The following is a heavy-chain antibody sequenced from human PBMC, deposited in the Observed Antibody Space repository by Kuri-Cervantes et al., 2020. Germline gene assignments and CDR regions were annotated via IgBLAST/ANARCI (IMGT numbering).Heavy chain of an antibody. CDR2: INPNSGGT. CDR3: ARDQKRWLQFLDY. J-gene: IGHJ4*02. D-gene: IGHD5-24*01. CDR1: GYTFTSYD. Sequence: ASVKVSCKASGYTFTSYDIIWVRQATGQGLEWMGWINPNSGGTNYAQKFQGRVTMTRDTSISTAYMELSRLRSDDTAVYYCARDQKRWLQFLDYWGQGTLVTVSS. V-gene: IGHV1-2*02.